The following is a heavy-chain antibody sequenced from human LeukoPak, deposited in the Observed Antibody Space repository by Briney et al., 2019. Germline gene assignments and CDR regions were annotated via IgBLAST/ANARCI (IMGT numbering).Heavy chain of an antibody. CDR3: ARSSIAARPYYVDV. CDR2: IYSGGST. D-gene: IGHD6-6*01. CDR1: GFTVSSNY. Sequence: PGGSLRLSCAASGFTVSSNYMSWVRQAPGKGLEWVSVIYSGGSTYYADSVKGRFTISRDNSKNTLYLQMNSLRAEDTAVYYCARSSIAARPYYVDVWGKGTTVTVSS. J-gene: IGHJ6*03. V-gene: IGHV3-53*01.